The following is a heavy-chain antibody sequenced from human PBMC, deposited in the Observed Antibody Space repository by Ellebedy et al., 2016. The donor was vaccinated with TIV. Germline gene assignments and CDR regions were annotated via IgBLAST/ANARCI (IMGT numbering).Heavy chain of an antibody. CDR3: RPGHYSDA. J-gene: IGHJ4*02. CDR1: GFSLSNSF. V-gene: IGHV3-23*01. Sequence: GGSLRLFXAASGFSLSNSFMSWIRQAPGKGLEWVSTLTADGRSTYFADSVKGRFTISRDNSKNTVYLQMNSPRSEDTAVYYCRPGHYSDAWGQGTLVTVSS. CDR2: LTADGRST.